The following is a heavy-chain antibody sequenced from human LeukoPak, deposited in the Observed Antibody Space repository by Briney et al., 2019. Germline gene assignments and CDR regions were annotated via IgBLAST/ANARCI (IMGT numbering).Heavy chain of an antibody. CDR2: IYTSGST. CDR3: ARDSALYSSGWLFDY. Sequence: PSETLSLTCTVSGGSISSGSYYWSWIRQPAGKGLEWIGRIYTSGSTNYNPSLKSRVTISVDTSKNQFSLKLSSLTAADTAVYYCARDSALYSSGWLFDYWGQGTLVTVSS. V-gene: IGHV4-61*02. D-gene: IGHD6-19*01. J-gene: IGHJ4*02. CDR1: GGSISSGSYY.